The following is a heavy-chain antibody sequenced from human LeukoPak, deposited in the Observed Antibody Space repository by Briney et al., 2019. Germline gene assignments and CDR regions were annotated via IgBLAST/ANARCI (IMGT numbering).Heavy chain of an antibody. Sequence: SETLSLTCTVSGGSISSHYWSWIRQPPGKGLEWIGYIFYSGSTNYNPSLKSRVTISVDTSKHQFSLKLRSVTGADTAVYYCARAVQLERPPPLIGYYYMDVWGKGTTVTVSS. D-gene: IGHD1-1*01. CDR1: GGSISSHY. CDR2: IFYSGST. J-gene: IGHJ6*03. V-gene: IGHV4-59*11. CDR3: ARAVQLERPPPLIGYYYMDV.